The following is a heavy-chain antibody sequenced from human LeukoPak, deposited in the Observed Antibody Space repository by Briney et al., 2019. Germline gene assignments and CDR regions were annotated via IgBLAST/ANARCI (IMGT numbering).Heavy chain of an antibody. CDR2: ISYDGSNK. J-gene: IGHJ2*01. CDR1: GFTFSSYA. Sequence: GGSLRLSCAASGFTFSSYAMHWVRQAPGKGLEWVAVISYDGSNKYYADSVKGRFTISRDNSKNTLYLQMNSLRAEDTAVYYCARDRDYDILTGYYDWYFDLWGRGTLVTVSS. D-gene: IGHD3-9*01. V-gene: IGHV3-30-3*01. CDR3: ARDRDYDILTGYYDWYFDL.